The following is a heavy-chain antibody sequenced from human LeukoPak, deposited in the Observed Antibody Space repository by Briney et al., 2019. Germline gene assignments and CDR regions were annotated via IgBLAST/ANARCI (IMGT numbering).Heavy chain of an antibody. V-gene: IGHV3-11*01. Sequence: GGSLRLSCAASGFTFSDYYMSWIRQAPGKGLEWVSYISSSGSTIYYADSVKGRFTISRDNAKNSLYLQMNSLRAEDTAVYYCARDSYYYDSSGYLSWGQGTLVTVSS. D-gene: IGHD3-22*01. CDR2: ISSSGSTI. CDR1: GFTFSDYY. CDR3: ARDSYYYDSSGYLS. J-gene: IGHJ4*02.